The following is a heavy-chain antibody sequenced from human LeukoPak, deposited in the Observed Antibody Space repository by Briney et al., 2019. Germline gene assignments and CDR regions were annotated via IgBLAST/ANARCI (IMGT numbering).Heavy chain of an antibody. D-gene: IGHD3-10*01. CDR2: ISSSGSTI. CDR3: ARERSHYGMDV. J-gene: IGHJ6*02. CDR1: GFTFSDFY. V-gene: IGHV3-11*01. Sequence: GGSLRLSCAASGFTFSDFYMGWIRKARGEGLEWVSYISSSGSTIDYADAVKGRFTISRDNAKNSLYLQMNSLRAEDTAVYYCARERSHYGMDVWGQGTTVTVSS.